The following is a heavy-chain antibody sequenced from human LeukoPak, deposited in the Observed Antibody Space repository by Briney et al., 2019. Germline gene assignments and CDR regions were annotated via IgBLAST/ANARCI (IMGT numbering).Heavy chain of an antibody. CDR3: AKAFSISGSFHFDY. D-gene: IGHD3-10*01. V-gene: IGHV3-9*01. CDR2: ISWKSGNI. Sequence: PGGSLRLSCAASGFTFDDYAMHWVRQAPGKGLEWVSGISWKSGNIGYADSVKGRFTISRDNAKNSLYLQMNSLRAEDTALYYCAKAFSISGSFHFDYWGQGTLVTVSS. CDR1: GFTFDDYA. J-gene: IGHJ4*02.